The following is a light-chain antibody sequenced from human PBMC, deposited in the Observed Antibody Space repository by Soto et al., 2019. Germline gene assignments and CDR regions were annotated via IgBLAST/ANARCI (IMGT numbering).Light chain of an antibody. V-gene: IGKV3-20*01. J-gene: IGKJ1*01. CDR1: QSVSSSY. Sequence: DIVLTQSPGTLSLSPGERATLSCRASQSVSSSYLAWYLQKPGQAPRLLIYGASSRATGIPDRFSGSGSGTDFTLTISRLEPEDFAVYYCQQYGSSSPTTFGQGTKVDIK. CDR2: GAS. CDR3: QQYGSSSPTT.